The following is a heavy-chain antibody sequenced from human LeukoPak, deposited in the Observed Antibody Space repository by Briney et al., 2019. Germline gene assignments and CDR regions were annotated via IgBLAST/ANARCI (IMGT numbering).Heavy chain of an antibody. CDR3: ARQGGYGMDY. Sequence: SETLSLTCAVSGDSISSSSYCWGWVRQPPGKGLEWLATIFYNGNIHSANTYYNPSLESRLTISVDPSKNQFSLKLTSVTAPDTAVFYCARQGGYGMDYWGQGTLVTVSS. CDR2: IFYNGNIHSANT. CDR1: GDSISSSSYC. V-gene: IGHV4-39*01. J-gene: IGHJ4*02. D-gene: IGHD5-12*01.